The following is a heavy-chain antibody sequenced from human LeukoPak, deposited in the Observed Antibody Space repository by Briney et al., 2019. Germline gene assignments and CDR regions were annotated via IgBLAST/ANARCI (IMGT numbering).Heavy chain of an antibody. CDR3: ARLGVGATRDAFDI. Sequence: GGSLRLSCTASGFTFDDYGMSWVRQAPGKGLEWVSGINWNGGSTGYADSVKGRFTISRDNAKNSLYLQMNSLRAEDTALYYCARLGVGATRDAFDIWGQGTMVTVSS. V-gene: IGHV3-20*04. CDR1: GFTFDDYG. CDR2: INWNGGST. J-gene: IGHJ3*02. D-gene: IGHD1-26*01.